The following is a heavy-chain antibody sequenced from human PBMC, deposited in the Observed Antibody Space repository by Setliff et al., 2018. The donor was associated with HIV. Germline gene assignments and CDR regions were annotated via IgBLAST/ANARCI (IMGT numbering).Heavy chain of an antibody. Sequence: SETLSLTCTVSGGSISSSSYYWGWIRQPPGKGREWIGSIFYSGSANYNPSLRSPVAISVDTSKNQFSLKLNSVTAADTAVYYCARVRLELRQYWFDSWGQGSPVTVSS. CDR1: GGSISSSSYY. D-gene: IGHD1-7*01. V-gene: IGHV4-39*01. J-gene: IGHJ5*01. CDR2: IFYSGSA. CDR3: ARVRLELRQYWFDS.